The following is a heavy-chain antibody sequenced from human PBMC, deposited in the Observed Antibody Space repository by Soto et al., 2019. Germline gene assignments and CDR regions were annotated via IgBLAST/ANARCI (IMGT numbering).Heavy chain of an antibody. CDR1: GFTFSSYG. Sequence: GGSLRLSCAASGFTFSSYGMHWVRQAPGKGLEWVAVISYDGSNKYYADSVKGRFTISRDNSKNTLYLQMNSLRAEDTAVYYCALLWFGETPLDYWGQGTLVTVSS. J-gene: IGHJ4*02. V-gene: IGHV3-30*03. CDR2: ISYDGSNK. CDR3: ALLWFGETPLDY. D-gene: IGHD3-10*01.